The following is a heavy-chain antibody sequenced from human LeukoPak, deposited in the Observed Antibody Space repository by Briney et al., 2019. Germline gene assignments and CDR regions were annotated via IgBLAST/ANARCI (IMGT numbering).Heavy chain of an antibody. Sequence: SETLSLTCAVYSGSFSGYYWSWIRQPPGKGLEWIGEINHSGSTNYNPSLKSRVTISVDTSKNQFSLKLSSVTAADTAVYYCARARYCSSTSCYTDAEYFQHWGQGTLVTVSS. CDR3: ARARYCSSTSCYTDAEYFQH. J-gene: IGHJ1*01. CDR2: INHSGST. D-gene: IGHD2-2*02. CDR1: SGSFSGYY. V-gene: IGHV4-34*01.